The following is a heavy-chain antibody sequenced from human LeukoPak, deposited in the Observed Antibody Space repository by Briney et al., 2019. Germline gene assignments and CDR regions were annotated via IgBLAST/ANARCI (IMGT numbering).Heavy chain of an antibody. J-gene: IGHJ4*02. CDR3: ARGGTATRTFDY. D-gene: IGHD1-1*01. V-gene: IGHV5-51*01. Sequence: PGESLKISCKASAYSFTSYWIAWVRQMPGKGLEWLGIIYPDDFDTRYSPSFQGQVTISADRSISTAYLQWSSLKASDTAMYYCARGGTATRTFDYWGQGTLVTVSS. CDR1: AYSFTSYW. CDR2: IYPDDFDT.